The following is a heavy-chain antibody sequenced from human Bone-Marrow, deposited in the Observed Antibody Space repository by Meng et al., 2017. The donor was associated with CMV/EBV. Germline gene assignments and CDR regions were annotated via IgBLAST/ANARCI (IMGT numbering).Heavy chain of an antibody. CDR2: IIPIFGTA. CDR3: ARAPYSSSWWVKGFDP. D-gene: IGHD6-13*01. V-gene: IGHV1-69*05. J-gene: IGHJ5*02. CDR1: GYTFTSYY. Sequence: SVKVSCKASGYTFTSYYMHWVRQAPGQGLEWMGGIIPIFGTANYAQKFQGRVTITTDESTSTAYMELSSLRSEDTAVYYCARAPYSSSWWVKGFDPWGQGTLVTVSS.